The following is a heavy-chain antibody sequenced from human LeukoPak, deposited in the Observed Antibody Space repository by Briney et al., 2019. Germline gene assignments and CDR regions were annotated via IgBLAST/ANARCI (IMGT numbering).Heavy chain of an antibody. CDR2: IYYSGST. D-gene: IGHD3-22*01. J-gene: IGHJ4*02. CDR3: ARSFDSSGLVDY. V-gene: IGHV4-39*01. Sequence: PSETLSLTCTVSGGSISSSSYYWGWIRQPPGKGLEWIGSIYYSGSTYYNPSLKSRVTISVDTSKNQFSLKLSSVTAADTAAYYCARSFDSSGLVDYWGQGTLVTVSS. CDR1: GGSISSSSYY.